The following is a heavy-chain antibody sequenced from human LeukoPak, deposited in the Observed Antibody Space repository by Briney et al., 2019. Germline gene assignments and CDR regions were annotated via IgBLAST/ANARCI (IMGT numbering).Heavy chain of an antibody. CDR3: ARDLGEGSSWSIIDY. J-gene: IGHJ4*02. CDR1: GFTFSSYA. CDR2: ISYDGSNK. D-gene: IGHD6-13*01. V-gene: IGHV3-30*17. Sequence: GGSLRLSCAASGFTFSSYAMHWVRQAPGKGLEWVAVISYDGSNKYYADSVKGRFPISRDNSKNTLYLQMNSLRAEDTAVYYCARDLGEGSSWSIIDYWGQGTLVTVSS.